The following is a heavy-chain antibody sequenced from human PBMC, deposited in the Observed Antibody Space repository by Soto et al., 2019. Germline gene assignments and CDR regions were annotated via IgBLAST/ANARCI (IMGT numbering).Heavy chain of an antibody. J-gene: IGHJ1*01. D-gene: IGHD1-26*01. V-gene: IGHV3-48*02. CDR1: GFTFSSYS. CDR3: ARDMLGIGRQVGWFQH. CDR2: ISSSSSTI. Sequence: EVQLVESGGGLVQPGGSLRLSCAASGFTFSSYSMNWVRQAPGKGLEWVSYISSSSSTIYYADSVKGRFTISRDNAKNSLYLQMNSLRDEDTAVYYCARDMLGIGRQVGWFQHWGQGTLVTASS.